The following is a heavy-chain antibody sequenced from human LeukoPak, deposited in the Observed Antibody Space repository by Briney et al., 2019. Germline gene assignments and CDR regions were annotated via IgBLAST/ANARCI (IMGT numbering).Heavy chain of an antibody. J-gene: IGHJ3*02. CDR1: GFTFSSYW. D-gene: IGHD1-1*01. CDR3: ARTSTGNAIDM. V-gene: IGHV3-74*01. CDR2: INGDGTST. Sequence: GGSLRLSCAASGFTFSSYWMHWVRQAPGKGLVWVSRINGDGTSTSHADSVKGRLTISRDNAKNTLYLQMNSLRVEDTAVYYCARTSTGNAIDMWGQGTMVTVSS.